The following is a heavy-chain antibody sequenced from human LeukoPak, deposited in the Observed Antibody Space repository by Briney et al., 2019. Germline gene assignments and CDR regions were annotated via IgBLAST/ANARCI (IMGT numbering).Heavy chain of an antibody. CDR3: ARGVWRDYYAFDI. CDR1: GFTFTSYA. D-gene: IGHD3-3*01. CDR2: INSDGSST. J-gene: IGHJ3*02. V-gene: IGHV3-74*01. Sequence: PGGSLRLSCAASGFTFTSYAMSWVRQAPGKGLVWVSRINSDGSSTSYADSVQGRFTISRDNAKNTLYLQMNSLRAEDTAVYYCARGVWRDYYAFDIWGQGTMVTVSS.